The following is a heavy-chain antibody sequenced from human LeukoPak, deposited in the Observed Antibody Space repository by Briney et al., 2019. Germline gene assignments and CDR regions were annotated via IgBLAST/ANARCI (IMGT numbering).Heavy chain of an antibody. D-gene: IGHD1-7*01. V-gene: IGHV3-23*01. CDR2: VDRGSGA. CDR1: GFTFSSYS. CDR3: VTYLYQTTRSFDD. J-gene: IGHJ4*02. Sequence: TGGSLRLSCAASGFTFSSYSMNWVRQAPGKGLEWVATVDRGSGAYYPDSVKGRFTVSRDNSRNTLYLQISTLRVDDTAVYYCVTYLYQTTRSFDDWGQGTLVTVSS.